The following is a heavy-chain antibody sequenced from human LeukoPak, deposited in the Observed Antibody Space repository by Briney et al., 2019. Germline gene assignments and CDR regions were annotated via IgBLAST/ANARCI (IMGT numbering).Heavy chain of an antibody. V-gene: IGHV3-74*01. CDR1: GFTFSSYW. J-gene: IGHJ4*02. CDR2: INSDGSTT. CDR3: ARGIYYGQGY. Sequence: GGSLRLSCGASGFTFSSYWMHWVRQAPGKGLVWISRINSDGSTTSYADSVKGRFTISRDNAKNTLYLQMNSLRAEDTAVYYCARGIYYGQGYWGQGTLVTVSS. D-gene: IGHD4-17*01.